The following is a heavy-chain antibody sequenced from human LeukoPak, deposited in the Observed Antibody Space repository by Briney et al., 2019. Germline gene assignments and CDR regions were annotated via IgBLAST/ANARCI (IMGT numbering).Heavy chain of an antibody. CDR1: GFTFSSYG. D-gene: IGHD4-17*01. CDR2: IRYDGSNE. J-gene: IGHJ4*02. CDR3: AKDRRGDYVGSNFDY. Sequence: TGGSLRLSCAASGFTFSSYGMHWVRQAPGKGLEWVAFIRYDGSNEYYADSVKGRFTISRDNSKNTLYLQMNSLRAEDTAVYYCAKDRRGDYVGSNFDYWGQGTLVTVSS. V-gene: IGHV3-30*02.